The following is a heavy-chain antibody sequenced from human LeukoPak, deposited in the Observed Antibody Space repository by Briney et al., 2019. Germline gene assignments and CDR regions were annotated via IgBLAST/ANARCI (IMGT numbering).Heavy chain of an antibody. Sequence: PGGSLRLSCAASGFTFSDYYMSWIRQAPGKGLEWVSYISSSSSYTNYADSMKGRFTISRDNAKNSLYLQMHSLRAEDTAVYYCARERIAAADYFDYWGQGTLVTVSS. J-gene: IGHJ4*02. D-gene: IGHD6-13*01. CDR2: ISSSSSYT. CDR1: GFTFSDYY. V-gene: IGHV3-11*06. CDR3: ARERIAAADYFDY.